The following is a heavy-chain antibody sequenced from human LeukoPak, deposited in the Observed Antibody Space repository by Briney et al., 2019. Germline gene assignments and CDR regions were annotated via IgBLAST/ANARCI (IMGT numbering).Heavy chain of an antibody. CDR2: IDGDGRIA. CDR3: ARDSPRTGP. Sequence: YWXHWVRQVPGQGLVWVSHIDGDGRIAHYGDSVKGRFTISRDNAKNTVYLQMDSLRAEDTAVYYCARDSPRTGPWGQGILVIVSS. J-gene: IGHJ5*02. V-gene: IGHV3-74*01. D-gene: IGHD1-1*01. CDR1: YW.